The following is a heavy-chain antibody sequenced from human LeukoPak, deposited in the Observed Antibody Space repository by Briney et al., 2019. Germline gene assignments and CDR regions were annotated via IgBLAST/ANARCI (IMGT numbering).Heavy chain of an antibody. J-gene: IGHJ3*02. CDR1: GASLSGHY. CDR3: ARDRISINALDM. V-gene: IGHV4-59*11. Sequence: SETLSLTCTVSGASLSGHYLTWIRQPPGKGLEWIGYISHIGSTNYNPSLKSRVTISVDTSKNQFSLKLTSVTAADTAVYYCARDRISINALDMWGQGTMVTVSS. CDR2: ISHIGST. D-gene: IGHD1-14*01.